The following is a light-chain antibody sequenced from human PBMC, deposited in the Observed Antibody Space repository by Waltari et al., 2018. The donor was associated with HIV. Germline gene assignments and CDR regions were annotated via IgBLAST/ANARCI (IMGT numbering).Light chain of an antibody. CDR2: YNT. CDR3: AAWDDSLMGV. CDR1: SSNIGSNT. Sequence: QSVLTQPPSASGTPGQRVTISCSGSSSNIGSNTVNWYQQLPGTSPKLLIYYNTQRPSGGPDRFSGSTSGTSASLAISGLQSEDEADYYCAAWDDSLMGVFGGGTRLTVL. V-gene: IGLV1-44*01. J-gene: IGLJ3*02.